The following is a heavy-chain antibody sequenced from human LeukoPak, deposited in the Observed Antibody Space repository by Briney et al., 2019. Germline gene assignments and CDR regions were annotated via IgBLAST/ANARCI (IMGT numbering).Heavy chain of an antibody. Sequence: PGGSLRLSCAASGFTFSSYWMSWVRQAPGKGLEWVANIKQDGSQKYYVDSVKGRFSISRDNAKNSLYLQMNSLRAEDTAVYYCAKRRAVAGEDYWGQGTLVTVSS. D-gene: IGHD6-19*01. J-gene: IGHJ4*02. V-gene: IGHV3-7*03. CDR3: AKRRAVAGEDY. CDR2: IKQDGSQK. CDR1: GFTFSSYW.